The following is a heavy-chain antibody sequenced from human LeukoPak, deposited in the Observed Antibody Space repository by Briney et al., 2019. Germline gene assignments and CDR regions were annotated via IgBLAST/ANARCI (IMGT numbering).Heavy chain of an antibody. CDR3: ARAGQAVAGFLFDY. J-gene: IGHJ4*02. CDR2: INSDGSST. CDR1: GFTFSSYW. Sequence: GGSLRLSCAASGFTFSSYWMHWVRQAPGKGLVWVSRINSDGSSTSYADSVKGRFTISRDNAKNTLYLQMNSLRAEDTAVYYCARAGQAVAGFLFDYWGQGTLVTVSS. D-gene: IGHD6-19*01. V-gene: IGHV3-74*01.